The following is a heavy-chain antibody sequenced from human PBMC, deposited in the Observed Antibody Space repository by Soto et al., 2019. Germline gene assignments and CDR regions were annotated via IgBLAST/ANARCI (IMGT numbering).Heavy chain of an antibody. V-gene: IGHV4-34*01. J-gene: IGHJ6*03. CDR2: INHSGST. CDR3: ARGPFKPLTYYYGSGSYYNDLYRYYYYMDV. CDR1: GGSFSGYY. Sequence: SETLSLTCAVYGGSFSGYYWSWIRQPPGKGLEWIGEINHSGSTNYNPSLKSRVTISVDTSKNQFSRKLSSVTAADTAVYYCARGPFKPLTYYYGSGSYYNDLYRYYYYMDVWGKGTTVTVSS. D-gene: IGHD3-10*01.